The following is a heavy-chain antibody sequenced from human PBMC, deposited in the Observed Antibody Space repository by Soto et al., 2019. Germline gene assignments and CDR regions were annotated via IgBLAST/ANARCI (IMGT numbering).Heavy chain of an antibody. CDR1: GFTFSSYA. Sequence: GGSLRLSCAASGFTFSSYAMSWVRQAPGKGLEWVSAISGSGGSTYYADSVKGRFTISRDNSKNTLYLQMNSLRAEDTAVYYCAKDRGCSGGSCYLGYMDVWGKGTTVTVSS. D-gene: IGHD2-15*01. J-gene: IGHJ6*03. V-gene: IGHV3-23*01. CDR3: AKDRGCSGGSCYLGYMDV. CDR2: ISGSGGST.